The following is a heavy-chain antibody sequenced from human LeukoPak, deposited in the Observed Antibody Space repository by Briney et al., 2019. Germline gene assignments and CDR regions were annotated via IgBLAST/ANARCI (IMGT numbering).Heavy chain of an antibody. J-gene: IGHJ2*01. D-gene: IGHD2-2*03. CDR3: VKDSGYCSSTSCVYWYFDL. CDR2: ISSNGGST. Sequence: PGGSLRLSCSASGFTFSSYAMHWVRQAPGKGLEYVSAISSNGGSTYYADSVKGRFTISRDNSKNTLYLQMSSLRAEDTAVYYCVKDSGYCSSTSCVYWYFDLWGRGTLVTVSS. V-gene: IGHV3-64D*09. CDR1: GFTFSSYA.